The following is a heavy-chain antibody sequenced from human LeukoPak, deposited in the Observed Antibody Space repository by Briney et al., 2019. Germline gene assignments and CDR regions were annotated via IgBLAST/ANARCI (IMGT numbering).Heavy chain of an antibody. V-gene: IGHV1-2*02. CDR2: INPNSGGT. J-gene: IGHJ4*02. Sequence: ASVKVSCKASGYTFPAYYMHWVRQAPGQGLEWMGWINPNSGGTNYAQKFQGRVTVTRDPSISTAYMELSWLRSDDTAMYYCASSRAQTLAFCGGDCYSGFDFWGQGTLVTVSS. D-gene: IGHD2-21*02. CDR1: GYTFPAYY. CDR3: ASSRAQTLAFCGGDCYSGFDF.